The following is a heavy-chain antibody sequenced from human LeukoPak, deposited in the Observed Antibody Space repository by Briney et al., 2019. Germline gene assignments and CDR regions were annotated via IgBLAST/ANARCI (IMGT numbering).Heavy chain of an antibody. CDR2: INPNSGGT. CDR1: GYTFTGYY. V-gene: IGHV1-2*02. D-gene: IGHD3-3*01. J-gene: IGHJ4*02. CDR3: ARDPITIFGVVIARFDY. Sequence: GASVKVSCKASGYTFTGYYMHWVRQAPGQGLEWMGWINPNSGGTNYAQKFQGRVTTTRDTSISTAYKELSRLRSDDTAVYYCARDPITIFGVVIARFDYWGQGTLVTVSS.